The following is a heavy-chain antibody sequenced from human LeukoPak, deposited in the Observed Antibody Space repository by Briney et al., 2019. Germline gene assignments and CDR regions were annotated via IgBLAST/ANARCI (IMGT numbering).Heavy chain of an antibody. CDR3: ARAYSSGEGVDY. D-gene: IGHD6-19*01. J-gene: IGHJ4*02. CDR2: IYSGGST. Sequence: GGSLRLSCAASGFTVSSNYMSWVRQAPGKGLEWVSVIYSGGSTYYADSVKGRFTISRDNSKNTLYLQMNSLRAEDTAVYYCARAYSSGEGVDYWGQGTLATVSS. V-gene: IGHV3-53*01. CDR1: GFTVSSNY.